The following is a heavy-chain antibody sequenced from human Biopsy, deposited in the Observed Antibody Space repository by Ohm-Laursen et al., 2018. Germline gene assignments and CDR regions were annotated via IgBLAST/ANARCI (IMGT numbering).Heavy chain of an antibody. Sequence: SLRLSCTASGFSFRNYAMSWVRQAPGKGLEWLSESSGSGDAKYYADSVEGRFTISKDISKNTLYLQMNSLSVDDTAIYYCAKNQAHNEGVTDHFDSWGRGTLVTVSS. CDR1: GFSFRNYA. CDR3: AKNQAHNEGVTDHFDS. CDR2: SSGSGDAK. D-gene: IGHD3-10*01. V-gene: IGHV3-23*01. J-gene: IGHJ4*02.